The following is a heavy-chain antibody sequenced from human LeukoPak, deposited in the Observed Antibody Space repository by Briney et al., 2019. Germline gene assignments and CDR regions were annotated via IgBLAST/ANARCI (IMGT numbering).Heavy chain of an antibody. CDR2: ISYDGSNK. CDR1: GFSFSSYA. Sequence: GGSLRLSCAASGFSFSSYAIHWVRQAPGKGLEWVAVISYDGSNKYYADSVKGRFTISRDNSKNTLYLQMNSLRPEDTAVYYCAKVIFACSSASCSNYYYYGVDVWGQGTTVTVSS. CDR3: AKVIFACSSASCSNYYYYGVDV. V-gene: IGHV3-30*04. J-gene: IGHJ6*02. D-gene: IGHD2-2*01.